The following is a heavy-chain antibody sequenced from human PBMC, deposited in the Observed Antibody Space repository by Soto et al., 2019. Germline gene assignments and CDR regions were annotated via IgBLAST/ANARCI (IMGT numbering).Heavy chain of an antibody. V-gene: IGHV1-24*01. Sequence: ASVKVSCKVSGYTLTELSMHWVRQAPGKGLEWMGGFDPEDGETIYAQKFQGRVTMTEDTSTDTAYMELSSLRSEDTAVYYCATDGGYGDYHYYYMDVWGKGTTVTVSS. CDR1: GYTLTELS. J-gene: IGHJ6*03. CDR2: FDPEDGET. CDR3: ATDGGYGDYHYYYMDV. D-gene: IGHD4-17*01.